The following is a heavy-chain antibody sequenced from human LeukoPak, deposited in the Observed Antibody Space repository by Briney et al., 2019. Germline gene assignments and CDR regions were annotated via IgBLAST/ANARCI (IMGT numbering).Heavy chain of an antibody. J-gene: IGHJ5*02. CDR3: SRVSRYCSSTVCYRLNWFDP. V-gene: IGHV1-2*02. Sequence: ASVTVSCKASGYTFTGYYMLWVRQAPGQALEWIGWINPNSGDSNYAQKFQGRVTMTRDTSLRTAYMVLSRLRSDDTAVSYGSRVSRYCSSTVCYRLNWFDPWGQGTLVTVSS. CDR1: GYTFTGYY. CDR2: INPNSGDS. D-gene: IGHD2-2*02.